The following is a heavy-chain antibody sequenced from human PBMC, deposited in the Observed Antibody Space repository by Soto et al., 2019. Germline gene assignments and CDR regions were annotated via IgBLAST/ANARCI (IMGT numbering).Heavy chain of an antibody. CDR1: GGFLSESY. D-gene: IGHD3-16*02. CDR2: INHVGGT. V-gene: IGHV4-34*01. J-gene: IGHJ5*02. CDR3: VRTRYQLPSAVLWLDP. Sequence: QVQLQQWGAGLLKPSETLSLTCAVYGGFLSESYWTWIRQPPGKGLEWIGEINHVGGTNYNPSLKSRVTMSVDTSQNQFSLRLISVTAADTAMYFCVRTRYQLPSAVLWLDPWGQGSPVTVSS.